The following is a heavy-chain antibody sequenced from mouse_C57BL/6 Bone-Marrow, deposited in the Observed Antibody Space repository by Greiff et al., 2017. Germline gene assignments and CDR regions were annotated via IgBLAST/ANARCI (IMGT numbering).Heavy chain of an antibody. Sequence: VQLQQPGAELVRPGSSVKLSCTASGYTFTSYWMDWVKQRPGQGLEWIGNIYPSDSETHYNQKFKDKATLTVDKSSSTSYMQLSSLTSEDSAVYYCARWLLSWYFDVWGTGTTVAVSS. CDR3: ARWLLSWYFDV. J-gene: IGHJ1*03. CDR2: IYPSDSET. CDR1: GYTFTSYW. V-gene: IGHV1-61*01. D-gene: IGHD2-3*01.